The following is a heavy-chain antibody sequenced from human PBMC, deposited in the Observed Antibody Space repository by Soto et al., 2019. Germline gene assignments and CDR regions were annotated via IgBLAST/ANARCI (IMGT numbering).Heavy chain of an antibody. CDR3: ARVASGHYLDY. J-gene: IGHJ4*02. Sequence: EVQLVESGGGLVQPGGSLRLSCAASGFTFSSYEMNWVRQAPGKGLEWVSYISTGGRTIHYADSVKGRFIISRDNAKNSLYLQMNSLRAEDTGVYYCARVASGHYLDYWGQGALVTVSS. V-gene: IGHV3-48*03. CDR1: GFTFSSYE. CDR2: ISTGGRTI. D-gene: IGHD2-15*01.